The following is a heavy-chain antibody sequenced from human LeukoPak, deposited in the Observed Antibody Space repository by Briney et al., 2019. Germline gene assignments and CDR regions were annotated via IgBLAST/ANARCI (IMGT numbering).Heavy chain of an antibody. CDR3: ARGNLTYYDYVFTLDY. V-gene: IGHV1-18*01. Sequence: ASVKVSCKASGYTFTSYGISWVRQAPGQGLEWMGWISAYNGSTNYAQKLQGRVTMTTDTSTSTAYMELRSLRSDDTAVYYCARGNLTYYDYVFTLDYWGQGTLVTVSS. J-gene: IGHJ4*02. D-gene: IGHD3-16*01. CDR1: GYTFTSYG. CDR2: ISAYNGST.